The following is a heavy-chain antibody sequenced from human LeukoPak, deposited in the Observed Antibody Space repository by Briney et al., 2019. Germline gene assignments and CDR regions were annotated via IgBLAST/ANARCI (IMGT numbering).Heavy chain of an antibody. CDR1: GGSFSGYY. J-gene: IGHJ4*02. V-gene: IGHV4-34*01. CDR3: ARGESTLRSFDY. CDR2: INHSGST. Sequence: SETLSLTCAAYGGSFSGYYWSWIRQPPGKGLEWIGEINHSGSTNYIPSLKSRVTISVDTSKNQFSLKLSSVTAADTAVYYCARGESTLRSFDYWGQGTLVTVSS. D-gene: IGHD2/OR15-2a*01.